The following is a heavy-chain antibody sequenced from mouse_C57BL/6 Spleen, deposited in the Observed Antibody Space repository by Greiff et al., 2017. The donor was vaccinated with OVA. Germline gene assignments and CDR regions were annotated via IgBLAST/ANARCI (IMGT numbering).Heavy chain of an antibody. D-gene: IGHD2-5*01. V-gene: IGHV1-50*01. CDR3: ARSGSNYMFAY. CDR2: IDPSDSYP. CDR1: GYTFTSYW. Sequence: QVQLQQSGAELVKPGASVKLSCKASGYTFTSYWMQWVKQRPGQGLEWIGEIDPSDSYPNYNQKFKGKATLTVDTSSSTAYMQLSSLTSEDSAVYYCARSGSNYMFAYWGQGTLVTVSA. J-gene: IGHJ3*01.